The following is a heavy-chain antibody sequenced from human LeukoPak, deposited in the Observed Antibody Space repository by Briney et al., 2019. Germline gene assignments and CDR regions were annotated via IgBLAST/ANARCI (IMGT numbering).Heavy chain of an antibody. CDR2: IYSGGGT. Sequence: PGGSLRLSCAVSGVTVSSNHMSWVRQAPGKGLEWVSAIYSGGGTYYADSVKGRFTLSRDNSKNTLYRQMNSLRAEDTAVYYCVRDASWGQGTLVTVSS. CDR1: GVTVSSNH. CDR3: VRDAS. V-gene: IGHV3-66*01. J-gene: IGHJ4*02.